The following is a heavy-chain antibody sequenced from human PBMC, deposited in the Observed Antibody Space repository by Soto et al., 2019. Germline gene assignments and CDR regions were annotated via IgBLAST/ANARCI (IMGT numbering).Heavy chain of an antibody. CDR3: ATVLRGVVNWFDP. CDR2: IATYNSNR. Sequence: GPEVKKPGASITVSCKTSVDTFTNFGLSWVRQAPGQGLEWMGWIATYNSNRNYAQKFQGRLTLTTDTSTSTAYMELKSLRYDDTAVYYCATVLRGVVNWFDPWGQGTLVTVSS. V-gene: IGHV1-18*01. D-gene: IGHD3-10*01. J-gene: IGHJ5*02. CDR1: VDTFTNFG.